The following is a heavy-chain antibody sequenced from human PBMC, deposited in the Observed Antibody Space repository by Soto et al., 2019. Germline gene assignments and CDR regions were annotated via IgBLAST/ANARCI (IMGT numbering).Heavy chain of an antibody. CDR3: ATLPRTIERTPAAIWSFDS. J-gene: IGHJ4*02. Sequence: GASVKVSCKVSGYSLSDLSIHWVRQAPGKGLEWMGGLDAEDGETIYAQKLQGRGTMTEDTSTDTAYMELRSLTPEDTAMYYCATLPRTIERTPAAIWSFDSWGQGTLVTVSS. V-gene: IGHV1-24*01. D-gene: IGHD2-2*01. CDR1: GYSLSDLS. CDR2: LDAEDGET.